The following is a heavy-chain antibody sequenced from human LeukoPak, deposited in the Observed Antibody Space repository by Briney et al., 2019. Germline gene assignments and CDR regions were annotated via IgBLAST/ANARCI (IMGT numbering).Heavy chain of an antibody. CDR2: IRSSTSSI. CDR1: GFSFSSYS. Sequence: GGSLRLSCAASGFSFSSYSMKWVRQAPGKGLEGVSYIRSSTSSIYYTDSVHSLFPISRDNAKNSLYLQMNSLRDEDTAVYYCARVGATDAFDIWGPGTMVTVSS. J-gene: IGHJ3*02. CDR3: ARVGATDAFDI. D-gene: IGHD1-26*01. V-gene: IGHV3-48*02.